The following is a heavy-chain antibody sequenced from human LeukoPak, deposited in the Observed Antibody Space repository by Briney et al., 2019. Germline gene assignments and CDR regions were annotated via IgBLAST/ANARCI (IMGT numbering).Heavy chain of an antibody. V-gene: IGHV3-53*01. CDR2: IFNGGST. CDR1: GFAVSSNH. J-gene: IGHJ1*01. D-gene: IGHD1-26*01. Sequence: GGSLRLSCAASGFAVSSNHMNWVRQAPGKGLEWGSVIFNGGSTYYADSVKGRFTISRDNSKNTLYLQMNSLRAEDTAVYYCATSIVGFTYDEHFQHWGQGTLVTVSS. CDR3: ATSIVGFTYDEHFQH.